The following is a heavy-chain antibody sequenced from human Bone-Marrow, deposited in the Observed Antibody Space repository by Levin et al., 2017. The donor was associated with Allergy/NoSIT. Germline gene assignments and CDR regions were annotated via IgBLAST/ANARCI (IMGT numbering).Heavy chain of an antibody. CDR3: ARVSGDVYGPCDH. J-gene: IGHJ4*02. V-gene: IGHV4-61*01. Sequence: SPTLSLPCSVSGASVCSARYLWSWIRQPPGRRPEWIAYMHHSGTTYYNPSLESRVTMSGDLSKNQVSLKVNSVTAADSALYYCARVSGDVYGPCDHWGQGILVTVSS. CDR2: MHHSGTT. CDR1: GASVCSARYL. D-gene: IGHD4-17*01.